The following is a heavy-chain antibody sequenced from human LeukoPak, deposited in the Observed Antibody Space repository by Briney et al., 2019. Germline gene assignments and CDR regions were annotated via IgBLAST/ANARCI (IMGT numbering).Heavy chain of an antibody. Sequence: GGSLRLSCAASGFTFSSYWMSWVRQAPGKGLEWVANIKQDGSEKYYVDSVKGRFTTSRDNSKNTLYLQMNSLRVEDTAVYYCVKGGQLGYWGQGTLVTVSS. CDR1: GFTFSSYW. CDR2: IKQDGSEK. V-gene: IGHV3-7*03. J-gene: IGHJ4*02. CDR3: VKGGQLGY. D-gene: IGHD6-6*01.